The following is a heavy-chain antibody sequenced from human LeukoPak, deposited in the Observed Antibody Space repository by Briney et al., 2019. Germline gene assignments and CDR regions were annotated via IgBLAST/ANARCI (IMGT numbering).Heavy chain of an antibody. V-gene: IGHV4-39*01. D-gene: IGHD4-23*01. CDR1: GGSFSINNYY. CDR3: GRHHRDGNTDP. J-gene: IGHJ5*02. CDR2: IYYDGST. Sequence: SETLSLTCTVSGGSFSINNYYWTWIRQPPGKGLEWIGSIYYDGSTYYYPSLKSRVAITADTSKKQFSLKLSSVTAADTAVYFCGRHHRDGNTDPWGHGILVTVSS.